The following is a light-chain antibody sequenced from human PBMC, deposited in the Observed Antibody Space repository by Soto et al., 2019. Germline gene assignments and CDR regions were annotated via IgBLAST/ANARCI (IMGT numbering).Light chain of an antibody. CDR3: SSYTGSSTYV. V-gene: IGLV2-14*01. J-gene: IGLJ1*01. CDR2: DVS. CDR1: SSDVGGYNY. Sequence: QSALTQPASVSGSPGQSITISCTGTSSDVGGYNYVSWYQQHPGKAPKLMIYDVSNRPSGISNRFSDSKSGNTASLTISGLKAEDEADYYCSSYTGSSTYVLGTGTKLTVL.